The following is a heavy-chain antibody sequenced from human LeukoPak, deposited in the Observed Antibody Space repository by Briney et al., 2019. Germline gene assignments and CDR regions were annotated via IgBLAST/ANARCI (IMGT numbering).Heavy chain of an antibody. D-gene: IGHD3-3*01. CDR2: INWNGGST. V-gene: IGHV3-20*04. J-gene: IGHJ4*02. CDR1: GFTFDDYG. CDR3: ARDGSFWRGYPYYFDY. Sequence: PGGSLRLSCAASGFTFDDYGMSWVRQAPGKGLEWVSGINWNGGSTGYADSVKGRFTISRDNSKNTLYLQVNSLRAEDTAVYYCARDGSFWRGYPYYFDYWGQGTLVTASS.